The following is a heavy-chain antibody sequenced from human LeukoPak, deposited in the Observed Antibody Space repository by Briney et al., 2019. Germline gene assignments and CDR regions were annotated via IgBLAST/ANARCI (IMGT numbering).Heavy chain of an antibody. J-gene: IGHJ4*02. CDR2: TYYRSKWFY. Sequence: PSQTLSLTCAISGDSVSSNSVAWNSIRQSPSRGLEWLGRTYYRSKWFYDYAVSVQSRIIINPDTSKNQFSLQLNSVTPEDTAMYYCAREARARDVDIVATIDYWGQGSLVTVSS. V-gene: IGHV6-1*01. CDR3: AREARARDVDIVATIDY. CDR1: GDSVSSNSVA. D-gene: IGHD5-12*01.